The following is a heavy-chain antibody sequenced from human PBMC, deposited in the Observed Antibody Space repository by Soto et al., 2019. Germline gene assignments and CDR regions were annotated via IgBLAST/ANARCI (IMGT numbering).Heavy chain of an antibody. CDR1: GFTFSSYA. CDR2: ISGSGGST. J-gene: IGHJ4*02. CDR3: AKDLNTADPYDILTGYYRGFDY. Sequence: GGSLRLSCAASGFTFSSYAMSWVRQAPGKGLEWVSAISGSGGSTYYADSVKGRFTISRDNSKNTLYLQMNSLRAEDTAVYYCAKDLNTADPYDILTGYYRGFDYWGQGTLVTVSS. D-gene: IGHD3-9*01. V-gene: IGHV3-23*01.